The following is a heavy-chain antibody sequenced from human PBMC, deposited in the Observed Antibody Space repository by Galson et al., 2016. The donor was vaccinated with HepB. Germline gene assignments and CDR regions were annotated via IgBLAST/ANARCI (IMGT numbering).Heavy chain of an antibody. Sequence: SLRLSCAASGFTLSSSWMSWVRQAPGGGLEWVANIKQDGIEKYYVDSVKGRFTISRDDAKNSVFLQMNSLRAEDTALYYCAKGGRIFWDAMDVGGQGTTVTVTS. CDR1: GFTLSSSW. D-gene: IGHD2/OR15-2a*01. V-gene: IGHV3-7*01. CDR2: IKQDGIEK. CDR3: AKGGRIFWDAMDV. J-gene: IGHJ6*02.